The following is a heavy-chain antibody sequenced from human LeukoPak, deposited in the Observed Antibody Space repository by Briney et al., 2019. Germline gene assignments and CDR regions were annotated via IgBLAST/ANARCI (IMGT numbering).Heavy chain of an antibody. CDR1: GFTFSRHG. Sequence: GGSLRLSCAPSGFTFSRHGMHWVRQAPGKGLEWVAIISNDGSRKYYAHSVKGRFTISRDNAKNSLYLQMDSLRAEDTAVYYCVRGMDVWGQGTTVTVSS. J-gene: IGHJ6*02. CDR2: ISNDGSRK. V-gene: IGHV3-30*03. CDR3: VRGMDV.